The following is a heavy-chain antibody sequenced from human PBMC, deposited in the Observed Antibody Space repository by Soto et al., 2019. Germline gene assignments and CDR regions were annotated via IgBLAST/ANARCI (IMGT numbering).Heavy chain of an antibody. Sequence: APVKVSCKASGYTFTSYYMPWVRQAPGQGLEWMGIINPSGGSTSYAQKFQGRVTMTRDTSTSTVYMELSSLRSEDTAVYYCARGVQKPYSSRWYARGSDWFDPWGQGTMVTVSS. V-gene: IGHV1-46*01. J-gene: IGHJ5*02. D-gene: IGHD6-13*01. CDR1: GYTFTSYY. CDR3: ARGVQKPYSSRWYARGSDWFDP. CDR2: INPSGGST.